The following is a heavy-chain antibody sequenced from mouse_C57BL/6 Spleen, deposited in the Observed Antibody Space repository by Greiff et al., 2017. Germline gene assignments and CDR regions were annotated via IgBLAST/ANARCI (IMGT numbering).Heavy chain of an antibody. CDR2: IWSGGST. V-gene: IGHV2-2*01. CDR1: GFSLTSYG. D-gene: IGHD2-5*01. CDR3: AIAYYSNYVGYWYFDV. Sequence: VQGVESGPGLVQPSQSLSITCTVSGFSLTSYGVHWVRQSPGKGLEWLGVIWSGGSTDYNAAFISRLSISKDNSKSQVFFKMNSLQADDTAIYYCAIAYYSNYVGYWYFDVWGTGTTVTVSS. J-gene: IGHJ1*03.